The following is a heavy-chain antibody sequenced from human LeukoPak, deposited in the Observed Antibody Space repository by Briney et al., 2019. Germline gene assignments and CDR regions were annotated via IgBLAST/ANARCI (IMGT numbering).Heavy chain of an antibody. Sequence: QPGGSLRLSCAASGFTVSSNYMSWVRQAPGKGLEWVSVIYSGGSTYYADSVKGRFTIPRDNSKNTLYLQMNSLRAEDTAVYYCARERDYGDYYYYYYMDVWGKGTTVTVSS. J-gene: IGHJ6*03. D-gene: IGHD4-17*01. CDR3: ARERDYGDYYYYYYMDV. CDR1: GFTVSSNY. V-gene: IGHV3-66*02. CDR2: IYSGGST.